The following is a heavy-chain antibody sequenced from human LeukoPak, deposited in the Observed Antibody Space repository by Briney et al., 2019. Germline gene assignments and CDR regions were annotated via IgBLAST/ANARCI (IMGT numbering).Heavy chain of an antibody. Sequence: GGSLRRSCAASGFTFCSYAMNWVRQAPGKGLEWVSYISSSSSTIYYADSVKGRFTISRDNAKNSLYLQMNSLRDEDTAVYYCARGGGVTTSGGFDIWGQGTMVTVSS. CDR2: ISSSSSTI. D-gene: IGHD4-17*01. CDR3: ARGGGVTTSGGFDI. V-gene: IGHV3-48*02. CDR1: GFTFCSYA. J-gene: IGHJ3*02.